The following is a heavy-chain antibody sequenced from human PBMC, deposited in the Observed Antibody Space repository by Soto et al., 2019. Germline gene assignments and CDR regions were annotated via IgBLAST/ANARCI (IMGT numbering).Heavy chain of an antibody. CDR2: INPNSGVT. Sequence: QVQLVQSGAEVKEPGASVTVSCRASGDRFTDYYMHWVRQAPGQGLEWMGWINPNSGVTKYAQKFQGWVNKDKGTSNRTVYMQVSKLGFDDTALYYCARESGGATAPLDYYYFYMDVWGTGTTVTVSS. D-gene: IGHD1-26*01. CDR3: ARESGGATAPLDYYYFYMDV. J-gene: IGHJ6*03. V-gene: IGHV1-2*04. CDR1: GDRFTDYY.